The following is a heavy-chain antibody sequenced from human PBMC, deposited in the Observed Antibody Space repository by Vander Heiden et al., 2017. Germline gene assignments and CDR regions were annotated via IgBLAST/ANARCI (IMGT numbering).Heavy chain of an antibody. CDR2: IAYNGDRI. CDR1: GFAFSSYS. Sequence: EVQLVESGGGLVQPGGSLRLSCAASGFAFSSYSMNWVRQAPGKGLEWVSHIAYNGDRIFYADSVKDRFTISRDNAKNSLYLQMNSLRDEDTAVYYCARDSGKGYSKDYWGQGTLVTVSS. CDR3: ARDSGKGYSKDY. V-gene: IGHV3-48*02. J-gene: IGHJ4*02. D-gene: IGHD5-18*01.